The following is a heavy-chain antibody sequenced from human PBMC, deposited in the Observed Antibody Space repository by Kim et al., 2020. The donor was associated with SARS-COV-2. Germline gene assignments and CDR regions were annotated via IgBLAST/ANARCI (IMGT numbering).Heavy chain of an antibody. V-gene: IGHV4-31*03. CDR1: GGSISSGGYY. Sequence: SETLSLTCTVSGGSISSGGYYWSWIRQHPGKGLEWIGYIYYSGSTYYNPSLKSRVTISVDTSKNQFSLKLSSVTAADTAVYYCARASTRYYYGMDVWGQGTTVTVSS. CDR2: IYYSGST. CDR3: ARASTRYYYGMDV. J-gene: IGHJ6*02.